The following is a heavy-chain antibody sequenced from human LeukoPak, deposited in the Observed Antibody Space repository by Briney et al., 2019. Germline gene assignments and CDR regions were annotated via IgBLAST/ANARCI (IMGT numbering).Heavy chain of an antibody. Sequence: SETLSLTCAVYGGSFSGYYWSWVRQPAGKGMDWIGRIYTSGSTNYNPSRKSRVNISVDTSKNQFSLKRSCGTAADTAVYYCARARDYYYDSSGYCDWGQGTLVTVSS. CDR1: GGSFSGYY. V-gene: IGHV4-59*10. CDR2: IYTSGST. CDR3: ARARDYYYDSSGYCD. D-gene: IGHD3-22*01. J-gene: IGHJ4*02.